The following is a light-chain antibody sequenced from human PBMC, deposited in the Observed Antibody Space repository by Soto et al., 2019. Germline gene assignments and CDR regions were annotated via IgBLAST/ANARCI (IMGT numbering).Light chain of an antibody. J-gene: IGKJ5*01. V-gene: IGKV3D-15*01. CDR3: QQYNNWPIT. Sequence: EIVMTQSPATLSVSPGERATLSCRASQSVSNNLAWYQQKPGQAPRLLIYGASTRATGIPARFSGSGSGTEFTLTISRLQSEDFAVYYCQQYNNWPITFGQGTRLEIK. CDR2: GAS. CDR1: QSVSNN.